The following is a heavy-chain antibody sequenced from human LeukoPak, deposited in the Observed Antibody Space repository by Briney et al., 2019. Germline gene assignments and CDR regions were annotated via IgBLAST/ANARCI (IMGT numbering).Heavy chain of an antibody. CDR3: ATDILGYCSSTSCYVDDY. V-gene: IGHV3-21*01. Sequence: GGSLRLSCAASGFTFSSYSMNWVRQAPGKGLEWVSSISSSSSYIYYADSVKGRFTISRDNAKNSLYLQMNSLRAEDTAVYYCATDILGYCSSTSCYVDDYWGQGTLVTVSS. CDR2: ISSSSSYI. J-gene: IGHJ4*02. D-gene: IGHD2-2*01. CDR1: GFTFSSYS.